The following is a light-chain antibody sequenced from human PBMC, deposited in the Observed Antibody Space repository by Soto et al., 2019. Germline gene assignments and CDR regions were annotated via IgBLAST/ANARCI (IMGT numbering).Light chain of an antibody. CDR2: EVS. CDR3: SSYTSSSVV. J-gene: IGLJ2*01. CDR1: SSDVGGYNY. V-gene: IGLV2-14*01. Sequence: QSALTQPASVSGSPGQSITISCTGTSSDVGGYNYVSWYQQHPGKAPKLMIYEVSNRPSGVSNRFSGAKSGNTASLTSSGLQAEDEADYYCSSYTSSSVVFVGGTQLTVL.